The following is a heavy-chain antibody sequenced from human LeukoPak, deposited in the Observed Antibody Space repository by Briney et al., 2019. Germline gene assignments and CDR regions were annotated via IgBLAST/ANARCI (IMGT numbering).Heavy chain of an antibody. CDR2: IWYDGSKY. CDR3: ARVSSSGGYVEY. V-gene: IGHV3-33*01. CDR1: GFTFSSYG. J-gene: IGHJ4*02. Sequence: GRSLRLSCAASGFTFSSYGMHWVRQAPGKGLEWVAVIWYDGSKYYYTDSVKHRFTISRDNSKNTLYLQLNSLRAEDTAMYYCARVSSSGGYVEYWGQGTLVTVSS. D-gene: IGHD6-19*01.